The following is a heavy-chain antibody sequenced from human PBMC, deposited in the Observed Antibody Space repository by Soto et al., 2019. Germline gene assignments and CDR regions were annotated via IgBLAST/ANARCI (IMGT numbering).Heavy chain of an antibody. Sequence: QVQLVQSGAEVKRPRASVKVSCKASGDPFSNYAIKWVRQATGQGLEWMGWMNPNSGNTGSARKFQGRVTMTRKTSISTAYLELSSLRSEDTAVYYCARGRNGMDVWGQGTTVTVSS. V-gene: IGHV1-8*01. J-gene: IGHJ6*02. CDR3: ARGRNGMDV. CDR1: GDPFSNYA. CDR2: MNPNSGNT.